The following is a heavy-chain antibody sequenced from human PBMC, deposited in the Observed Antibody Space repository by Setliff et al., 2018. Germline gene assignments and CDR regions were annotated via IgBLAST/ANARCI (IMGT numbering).Heavy chain of an antibody. J-gene: IGHJ4*02. D-gene: IGHD2-2*01. Sequence: GASVKVSCKTSGYTFTAYGIAWVRRAPGQGLEWMGWISPHTGNTYYTPNLHGRVTLTTDTSTSTAYMELRSLGSDDTAVYYCSRLVRFCTRTSCQKLSGGEFWGQGTLVTVSS. V-gene: IGHV1-18*01. CDR1: GYTFTAYG. CDR2: ISPHTGNT. CDR3: SRLVRFCTRTSCQKLSGGEF.